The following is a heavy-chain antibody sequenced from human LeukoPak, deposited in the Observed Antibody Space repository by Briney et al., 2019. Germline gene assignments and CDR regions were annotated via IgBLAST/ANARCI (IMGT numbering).Heavy chain of an antibody. J-gene: IGHJ4*02. V-gene: IGHV3-9*01. D-gene: IGHD6-13*01. Sequence: GRSLRPSCAASGFTFDDYAMHWVRQAPGKGLEWVSGISWNSGSIYYADSVNGRFTIYRDNAKNSLYLQMNSLRAEDTDLYYCAKAVAAAPTYFDYWGQGTLVTVSS. CDR2: ISWNSGSI. CDR1: GFTFDDYA. CDR3: AKAVAAAPTYFDY.